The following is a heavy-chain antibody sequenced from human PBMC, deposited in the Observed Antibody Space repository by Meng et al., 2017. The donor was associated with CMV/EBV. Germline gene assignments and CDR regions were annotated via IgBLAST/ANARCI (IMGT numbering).Heavy chain of an antibody. D-gene: IGHD1-26*01. CDR2: IYYSGST. CDR3: ARDEEVGATSS. J-gene: IGHJ5*02. Sequence: QVQLQESGPGLVKPSETLSLTCTVSGGSISSYYWSWIRQPAGKGLEWIGSIYYSGSTYYNPSLKSRVTISVDTSKNQFSLKLSSVTAADTAVYYCARDEEVGATSSWGQGTLVTVSS. V-gene: IGHV4-4*07. CDR1: GGSISSYY.